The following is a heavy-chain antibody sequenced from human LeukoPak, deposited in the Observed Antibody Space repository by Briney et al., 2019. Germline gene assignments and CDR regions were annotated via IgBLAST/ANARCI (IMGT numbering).Heavy chain of an antibody. CDR2: ISYDGSNK. CDR3: AKIGGNRDDVFD. J-gene: IGHJ4*02. D-gene: IGHD1-1*01. V-gene: IGHV3-30*18. CDR1: GFTFSSYS. Sequence: QPGRSLRLSCAAPGFTFSSYSMHWVRQAPGKGLEWVAVISYDGSNKYYADSVKGRFTISRDNSKNTLYLQMNSLRAEDTAVYYCAKIGGNRDDVFDWGQGTLVTVSS.